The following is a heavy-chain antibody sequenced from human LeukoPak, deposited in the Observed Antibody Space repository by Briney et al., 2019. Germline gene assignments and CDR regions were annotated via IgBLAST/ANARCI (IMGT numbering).Heavy chain of an antibody. CDR2: IHYGGST. D-gene: IGHD6-13*01. CDR1: GGSISSGGYY. J-gene: IGHJ3*02. V-gene: IGHV4-31*03. Sequence: SETLSLTCTVSGGSISSGGYYWSWIRQHPGKGLEWIGYIHYGGSTYYNPSLKSRVSISVDTSKNQFSLRLTSVTAADTAVYYCARDPPEAAGGYAFDMWGQGTMVTVSS. CDR3: ARDPPEAAGGYAFDM.